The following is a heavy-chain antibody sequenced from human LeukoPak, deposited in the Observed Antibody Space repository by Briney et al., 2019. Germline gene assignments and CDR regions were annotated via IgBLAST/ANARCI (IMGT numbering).Heavy chain of an antibody. D-gene: IGHD3-10*01. Sequence: SVRVSCKASGGTFSSYAISCVRQAPGQGLEWMGGIIPIFGTANYAQKFQGRVTITTDESTSTAYTELSSMRSEDTAVYYCAREKRLAVRGVIWSWGQGTLVTVSS. CDR3: AREKRLAVRGVIWS. J-gene: IGHJ5*02. V-gene: IGHV1-69*05. CDR1: GGTFSSYA. CDR2: IIPIFGTA.